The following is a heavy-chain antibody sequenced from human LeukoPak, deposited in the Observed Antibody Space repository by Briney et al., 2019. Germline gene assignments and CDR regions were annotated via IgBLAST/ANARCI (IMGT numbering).Heavy chain of an antibody. CDR1: GYTFTGYY. CDR2: INPNSGGT. D-gene: IGHD5-12*01. J-gene: IGHJ4*02. Sequence: AASVKVSCKASGYTFTGYYMHWVRQAPGQGREWMGWINPNSGGTNYAQKFQGRATMTRDTSISTAYMELSRLRSDDTAVYYCARDIGSGYELFDYWGQGTLVTVSS. V-gene: IGHV1-2*02. CDR3: ARDIGSGYELFDY.